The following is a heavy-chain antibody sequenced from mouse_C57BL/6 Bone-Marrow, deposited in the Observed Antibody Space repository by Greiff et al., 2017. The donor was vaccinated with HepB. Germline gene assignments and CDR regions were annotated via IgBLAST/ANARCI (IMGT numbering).Heavy chain of an antibody. V-gene: IGHV1-55*01. CDR2: IYPGSGST. D-gene: IGHD1-1*01. CDR1: GYTFTSYW. CDR3: ARGYLLLLYYFDY. J-gene: IGHJ2*01. Sequence: VQLQQSGAELVKPGASVKMSCKASGYTFTSYWITWVKQRPGQGLEWIGDIYPGSGSTNYNEKFKSKATLTVDTSSSTAYMQLSSLTSEDSAVYYCARGYLLLLYYFDYWGQGTTLTVSS.